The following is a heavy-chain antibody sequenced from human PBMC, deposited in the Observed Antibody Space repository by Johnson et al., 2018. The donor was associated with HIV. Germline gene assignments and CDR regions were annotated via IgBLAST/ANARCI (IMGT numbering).Heavy chain of an antibody. CDR3: AKGGVWEIPLGFGAVDF. D-gene: IGHD1-26*01. CDR2: IAASGDST. V-gene: IGHV3-23*04. Sequence: VQLVESGGGLVQRGGSLRLSCAASGFTFNTYVMNWVRQAPGKGLEWVSLIAASGDSTYYADSVKGRFTISRDNSKNTLFLQMNSLRDEDTAVYFCAKGGVWEIPLGFGAVDFWGQGTMVSASS. J-gene: IGHJ3*01. CDR1: GFTFNTYV.